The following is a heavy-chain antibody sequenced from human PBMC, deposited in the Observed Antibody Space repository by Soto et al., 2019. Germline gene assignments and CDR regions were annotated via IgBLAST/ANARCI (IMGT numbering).Heavy chain of an antibody. D-gene: IGHD3-10*01. V-gene: IGHV3-53*01. Sequence: GVSLRLSCAASGFTVSSNYMSWVRQAPGKGLEWVSVIYSGGSTYYADSVKGRFTISRDNSKNTPYLQMKSLRADDTAVYYCAKDLVHGNYFDYWGQGTQVAVS. J-gene: IGHJ4*02. CDR3: AKDLVHGNYFDY. CDR1: GFTVSSNY. CDR2: IYSGGST.